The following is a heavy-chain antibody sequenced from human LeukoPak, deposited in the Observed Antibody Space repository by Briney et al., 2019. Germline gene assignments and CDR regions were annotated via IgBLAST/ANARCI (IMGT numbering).Heavy chain of an antibody. D-gene: IGHD6-6*01. CDR2: INHSGST. V-gene: IGHV4-34*01. CDR1: GVSSSSSY. CDR3: ARKIAARSHFDY. J-gene: IGHJ4*02. Sequence: PSETLSLTCTVSGVSSSSSYWSWIRQPPGKGLEWIGEINHSGSTNYNPSLKSRVTISVDTSKNQFSLKLSSVTAADTAVYYCARKIAARSHFDYWGQGTLVTVSS.